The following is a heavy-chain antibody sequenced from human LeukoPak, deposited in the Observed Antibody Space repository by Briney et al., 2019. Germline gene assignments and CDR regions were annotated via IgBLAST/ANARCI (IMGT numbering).Heavy chain of an antibody. V-gene: IGHV3-20*04. CDR1: GFTFDDYG. Sequence: AGGSLRLSCAASGFTFDDYGMSWARQAPGKGLEWVSGINWNGGSTGYADSVKGRFTISRDNAKNSLYLQMNSLRAEDTALYYCARAKGTMVRGASYFDYWGQGTLVTVSS. CDR2: INWNGGST. CDR3: ARAKGTMVRGASYFDY. J-gene: IGHJ4*02. D-gene: IGHD3-10*01.